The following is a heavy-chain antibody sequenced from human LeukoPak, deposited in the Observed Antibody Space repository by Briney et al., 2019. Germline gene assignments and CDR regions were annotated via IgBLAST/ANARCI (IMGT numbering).Heavy chain of an antibody. Sequence: PGGSLRLSCAASGFTFSNYWMSWVRQAPGKGLEWVANIKQDGSEKYYVDSVKGRFTISRDNAKNSLYLQMNSLRAEDTAVYYCARGFYYDSSGPRSETFDIWGQGTMVTVSS. D-gene: IGHD3-22*01. J-gene: IGHJ3*02. CDR2: IKQDGSEK. CDR3: ARGFYYDSSGPRSETFDI. CDR1: GFTFSNYW. V-gene: IGHV3-7*01.